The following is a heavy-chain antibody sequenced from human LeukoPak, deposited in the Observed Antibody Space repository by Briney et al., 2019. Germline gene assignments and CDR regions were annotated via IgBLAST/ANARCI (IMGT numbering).Heavy chain of an antibody. J-gene: IGHJ4*02. Sequence: PSETLSLTCTVSGGSISRYYWSWIRQPPGKGLEWIGYIYYSGSTNYNPSLKSRVTISVDTSKNQFSLKLSSVTAADTAVYYCARKSPDYGDYVLFDYWGQGTLVTVSS. CDR1: GGSISRYY. CDR3: ARKSPDYGDYVLFDY. V-gene: IGHV4-59*01. CDR2: IYYSGST. D-gene: IGHD4-17*01.